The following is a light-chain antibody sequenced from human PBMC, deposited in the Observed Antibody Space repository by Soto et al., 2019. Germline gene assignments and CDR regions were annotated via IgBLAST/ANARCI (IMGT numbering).Light chain of an antibody. CDR2: GVS. Sequence: QSALTQPASVSGSPGQSITFSCTGTSSDVGAYNYVSWYQQHPGKAPKLMIYGVSDRPSGVSNRFSGSKSGNTASLTISGLQAEDEADYYCSSYTTSSVVFGGGTKLTVL. J-gene: IGLJ3*02. CDR3: SSYTTSSVV. CDR1: SSDVGAYNY. V-gene: IGLV2-14*01.